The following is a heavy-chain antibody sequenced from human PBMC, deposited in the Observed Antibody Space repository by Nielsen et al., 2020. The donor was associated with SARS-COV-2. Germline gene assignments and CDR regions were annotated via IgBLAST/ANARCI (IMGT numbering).Heavy chain of an antibody. D-gene: IGHD2-2*01. CDR2: IWYDGSNK. CDR3: AREVAAVPAAMPYYYYGMDV. Sequence: GESLKISCAASEVAFRSHDMQWVRQAPGKGLECVARIWYDGSNKYYADSVKGRFTISRDNSKNTLYLQMNSLRAEDTAVYYCAREVAAVPAAMPYYYYGMDVWGQGTTVTVSS. CDR1: EVAFRSHD. V-gene: IGHV3-33*01. J-gene: IGHJ6*02.